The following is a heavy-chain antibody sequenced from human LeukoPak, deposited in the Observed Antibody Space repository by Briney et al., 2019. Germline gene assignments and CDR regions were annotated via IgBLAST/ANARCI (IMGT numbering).Heavy chain of an antibody. Sequence: SETLSLTCTVSGGSISSSSYYWGWIRQPPGKGLEWIGSIYYSGSTYYNPSLKSRVTISVDTSKNQFSLKLSSVTAADTAVYYRARHTKTSPGYSSVWWKNWFDPWGQGTLVTVSS. CDR3: ARHTKTSPGYSSVWWKNWFDP. CDR2: IYYSGST. CDR1: GGSISSSSYY. J-gene: IGHJ5*02. V-gene: IGHV4-39*01. D-gene: IGHD6-19*01.